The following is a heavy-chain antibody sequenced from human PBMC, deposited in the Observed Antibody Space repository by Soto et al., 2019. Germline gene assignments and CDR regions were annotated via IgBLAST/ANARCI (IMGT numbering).Heavy chain of an antibody. CDR1: GTSVSNYY. V-gene: IGHV4-4*07. CDR2: IYTSGST. D-gene: IGHD3-10*01. CDR3: ARGGIQLSYAFDH. Sequence: SETLSLTCSVSGTSVSNYYWSWIRQPAGKGLEHIGRIYTSGSTSYNPSLKSRVTMSMDTSQTQIYLNLTSVTAADTAVYYCARGGIQLSYAFDHWGKGILVTVSS. J-gene: IGHJ4*02.